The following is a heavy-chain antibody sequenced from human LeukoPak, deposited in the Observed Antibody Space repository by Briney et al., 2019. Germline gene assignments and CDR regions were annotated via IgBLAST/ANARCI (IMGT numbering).Heavy chain of an antibody. J-gene: IGHJ4*02. CDR3: ARLVGYGSGSYYSSRIRNYFDY. V-gene: IGHV1-18*01. CDR1: GYTFTSYG. Sequence: ASVKVSCKASGYTFTSYGIIWVRQAPGQGLEWMGWISAYNGNTNYAQKLQGRVTMTTDTSTSTAYMELRSLRSDDTAVYYCARLVGYGSGSYYSSRIRNYFDYWGQGTLVTVSS. CDR2: ISAYNGNT. D-gene: IGHD3-10*01.